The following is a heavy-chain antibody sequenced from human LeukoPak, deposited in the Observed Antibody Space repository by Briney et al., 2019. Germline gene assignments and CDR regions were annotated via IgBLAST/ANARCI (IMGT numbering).Heavy chain of an antibody. Sequence: PSETLSLTCAVYGGSFSGYYWNWIRQPPGKGLEWIGEINPSGSTKYNPSLKSRVTISVDASKTQLSLKLSSVTAADTAVYYCARRLMDGSGSYYVDYWSQGTLVTVSS. CDR2: INPSGST. V-gene: IGHV4-34*01. J-gene: IGHJ4*02. CDR3: ARRLMDGSGSYYVDY. CDR1: GGSFSGYY. D-gene: IGHD3-10*01.